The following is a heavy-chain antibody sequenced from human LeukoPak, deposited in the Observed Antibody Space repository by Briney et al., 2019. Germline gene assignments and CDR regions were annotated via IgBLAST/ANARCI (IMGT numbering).Heavy chain of an antibody. J-gene: IGHJ4*02. CDR1: GFTFGSSA. D-gene: IGHD3-22*01. CDR2: ISGSGAST. CDR3: AKGLVVVTITGYVDY. V-gene: IGHV3-23*01. Sequence: GGSLRLSCAASGFTFGSSAMIWVRQAPGKGLEWVSAISGSGASTYYADSVKGRFTISRDNSKNTLYLQMSSLRAEDTAVYYCAKGLVVVTITGYVDYWGQGTLVTVSS.